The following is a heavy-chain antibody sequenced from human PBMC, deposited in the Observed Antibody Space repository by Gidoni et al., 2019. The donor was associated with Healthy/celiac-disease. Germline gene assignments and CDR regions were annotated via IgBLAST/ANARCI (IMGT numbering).Heavy chain of an antibody. CDR1: GGTFSSYA. CDR2: IIPIFVTA. D-gene: IGHD3-10*01. Sequence: QVQLVQSGAEVKKPGSSVKVSCKASGGTFSSYAISWVRQAPGQGLEWMGGIIPIFVTANYAQKFQVRVTITADESTSTAYMELSSLRSEDTAVYYCARDLHAGYYYYGMDVWGQGTTVTVSS. J-gene: IGHJ6*02. CDR3: ARDLHAGYYYYGMDV. V-gene: IGHV1-69*01.